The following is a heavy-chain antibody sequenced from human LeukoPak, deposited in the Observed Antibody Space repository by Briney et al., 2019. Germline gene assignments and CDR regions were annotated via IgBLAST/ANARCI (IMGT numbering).Heavy chain of an antibody. CDR1: SGSFSSSSYF. D-gene: IGHD3-10*01. CDR3: ARLRGGVQLWGD. CDR2: INYSGPT. Sequence: SETLSLTCTVSSGSFSSSSYFCGWIRQSPGMGLEWIATINYSGPTYYNPSLKSRVTPSVDTSRNQFSQKLTSVTAADTAVYYCARLRGGVQLWGDWGQGALVTVSS. V-gene: IGHV4-39*01. J-gene: IGHJ4*01.